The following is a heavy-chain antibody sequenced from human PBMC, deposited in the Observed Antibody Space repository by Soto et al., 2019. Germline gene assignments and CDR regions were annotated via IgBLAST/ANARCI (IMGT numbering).Heavy chain of an antibody. CDR1: GYRFASYW. CDR2: IYPGDSDT. J-gene: IGHJ4*02. V-gene: IGHV5-51*01. D-gene: IGHD3-16*01. CDR3: ARRATYYHYFDY. Sequence: PGESLKISCKGSGYRFASYWIGWVRQMPGKGLEWVGIIYPGDSDTRYSPSFQGQVTISADKSTSTAYVQWSSLKASDTAMYYCARRATYYHYFDYRGQGTLVTVSS.